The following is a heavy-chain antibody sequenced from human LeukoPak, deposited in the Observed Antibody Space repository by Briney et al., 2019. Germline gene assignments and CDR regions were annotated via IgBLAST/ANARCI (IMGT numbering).Heavy chain of an antibody. CDR1: GGPFSGYF. CDR3: ARRYYYNLGSFPFDF. J-gene: IGHJ4*02. V-gene: IGHV4-34*01. CDR2: IHNSGTT. D-gene: IGHD3-10*01. Sequence: PSETLSLTCAVSGGPFSGYFWSWIRQPPGKGLEWIGEIHNSGTTNYNLSLNSRVTISEDTSKNQIYLNLRSVTAADTAVYYCARRYYYNLGSFPFDFWGQGTLVTVSS.